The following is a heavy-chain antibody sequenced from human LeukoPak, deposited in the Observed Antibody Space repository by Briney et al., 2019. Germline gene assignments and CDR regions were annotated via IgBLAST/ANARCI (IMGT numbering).Heavy chain of an antibody. D-gene: IGHD3/OR15-3a*01. CDR2: ISYDGSNK. V-gene: IGHV3-30*03. CDR1: GFTFSSYG. CDR3: ARRGHYSFAS. Sequence: GRSLRLSCAASGFTFSSYGMHWVRQAPGKGLEWVAVISYDGSNKYYADSVKGRFTISRDNSKNTLYLQMNSLRAEDTAVYYCARRGHYSFASWGQGALVTVPS. J-gene: IGHJ4*02.